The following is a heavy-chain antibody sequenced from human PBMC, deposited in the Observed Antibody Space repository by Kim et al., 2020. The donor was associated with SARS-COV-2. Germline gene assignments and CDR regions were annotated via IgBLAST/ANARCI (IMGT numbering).Heavy chain of an antibody. J-gene: IGHJ4*02. Sequence: DSVKGRFTISGDNAKKSLYLQMSSLRADDTAVYYCAREYDSSGYYYYFDYWGQGTLVTVSS. V-gene: IGHV3-11*04. CDR3: AREYDSSGYYYYFDY. D-gene: IGHD3-22*01.